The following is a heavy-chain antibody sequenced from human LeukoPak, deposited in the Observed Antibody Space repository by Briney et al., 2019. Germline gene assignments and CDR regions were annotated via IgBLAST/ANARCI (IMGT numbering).Heavy chain of an antibody. CDR3: ARALYSGYDRESEY. CDR1: GFTFSSYE. J-gene: IGHJ4*02. Sequence: GGSLRLSCAASGFTFSSYEMNWVRQAPGKGLEWVSYISSSGTTIYYADSVKGRFTISRDNAKNSLYLQMNSLRAEDTAFYSCARALYSGYDRESEYWGQGTLVTVSS. D-gene: IGHD5-12*01. V-gene: IGHV3-48*03. CDR2: ISSSGTTI.